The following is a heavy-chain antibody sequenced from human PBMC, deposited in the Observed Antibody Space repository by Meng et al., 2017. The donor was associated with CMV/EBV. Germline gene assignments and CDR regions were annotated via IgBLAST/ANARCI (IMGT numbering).Heavy chain of an antibody. CDR2: IYWDDDK. CDR3: AHRGSYGYHGY. CDR1: GFSLSTSGWG. Sequence: QIAQEGSGPTQATPTQTLTSTSTFCGFSLSTSGWGVSWIRQPPGKALEWLALIYWDDDKRYSPSLKSRLTITKDTSKNQVVLTMTNMDPVDTATYYCAHRGSYGYHGYWGQGTLVTVSS. V-gene: IGHV2-5*02. J-gene: IGHJ4*02. D-gene: IGHD5-18*01.